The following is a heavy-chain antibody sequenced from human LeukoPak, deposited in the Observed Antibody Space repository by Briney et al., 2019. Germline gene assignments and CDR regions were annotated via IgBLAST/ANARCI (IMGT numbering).Heavy chain of an antibody. CDR3: ARDRYLSQRYFDY. CDR1: GYTFTGYY. D-gene: IGHD1-1*01. V-gene: IGHV1-2*02. J-gene: IGHJ4*02. CDR2: INPNSGGT. Sequence: WASVKVSCKASGYTFTGYYMHWVRQAPGQGLEWMGWINPNSGGTNYAQKFQGRVTMTRDTSISTAYMELSSLRSEDTAVYYCARDRYLSQRYFDYWGQGTLVTVSS.